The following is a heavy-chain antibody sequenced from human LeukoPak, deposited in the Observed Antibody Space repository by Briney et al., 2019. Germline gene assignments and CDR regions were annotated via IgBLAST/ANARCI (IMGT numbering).Heavy chain of an antibody. V-gene: IGHV3-7*01. J-gene: IGHJ3*02. Sequence: GGSLRLSCAASGFTFSSYWMSWVRQAPGKGLEWVANIKQDGSEKYYVDSVKGRFTISRDNAKNSLYLQMNSLRAEDTAVYYCARPSPDYGDYVSFDAFDIWGQGTMFTVSS. CDR3: ARPSPDYGDYVSFDAFDI. CDR2: IKQDGSEK. CDR1: GFTFSSYW. D-gene: IGHD4-17*01.